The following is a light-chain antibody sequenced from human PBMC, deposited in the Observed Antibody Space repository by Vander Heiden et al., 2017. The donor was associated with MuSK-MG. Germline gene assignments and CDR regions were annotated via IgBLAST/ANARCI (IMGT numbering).Light chain of an antibody. CDR3: QQRDKWPQT. J-gene: IGKJ4*01. V-gene: IGKV3-11*01. CDR2: DSS. CDR1: QYINTF. Sequence: VSTQSPATLSLSPGERGVLSCRANQYINTFLAWYQQKPGQAPRLLISDSSTWATDTPARFTGGGSGTDFTLTITRPEADDSATYFCQQRDKWPQTFGGGTRVEI.